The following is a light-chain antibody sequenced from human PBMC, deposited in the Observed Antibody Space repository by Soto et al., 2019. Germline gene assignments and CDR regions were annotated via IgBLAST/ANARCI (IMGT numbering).Light chain of an antibody. J-gene: IGKJ1*01. V-gene: IGKV3-20*01. Sequence: EIVLTQSPGTLSLSPGERATLSCRASQSVSSSYLAWYQQKPGQAPRLLIYGTSSRATAIPDRFSGSGSGTDFTLTISSLEPEDLAVYYCQQYGRTFGPGTKVE. CDR1: QSVSSSY. CDR3: QQYGRT. CDR2: GTS.